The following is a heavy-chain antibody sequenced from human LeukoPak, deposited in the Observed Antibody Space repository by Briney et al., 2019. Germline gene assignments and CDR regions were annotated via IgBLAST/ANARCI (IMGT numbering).Heavy chain of an antibody. Sequence: PRASVKVSCKASGYTFTGYYMHWVRQAPGQGLEWMGWINPNSGGTNYAQKFQGRVTMTRDTSISTAYMELSRLRSDDTAVYYCARALLLWFGEPGSYFDYWGQGTLVTASS. CDR2: INPNSGGT. CDR3: ARALLLWFGEPGSYFDY. V-gene: IGHV1-2*02. J-gene: IGHJ4*02. CDR1: GYTFTGYY. D-gene: IGHD3-10*01.